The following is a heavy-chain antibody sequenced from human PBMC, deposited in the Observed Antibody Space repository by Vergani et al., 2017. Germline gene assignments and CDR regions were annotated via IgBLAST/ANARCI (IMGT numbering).Heavy chain of an antibody. CDR2: MNPNSGNT. CDR3: ARGLYYYYGMDV. CDR1: GYTFTSYD. V-gene: IGHV1-18*01. Sequence: QVQLVQSGAEVKKPGASVKVSCKASGYTFTSYDINWVRQATGQGLEWMGWMNPNSGNTNYAQKLQGRVTMTTDTSTSTAYMELRSLRSDDTAVYYCARGLYYYYGMDVWGQGTTVTVSS. J-gene: IGHJ6*02.